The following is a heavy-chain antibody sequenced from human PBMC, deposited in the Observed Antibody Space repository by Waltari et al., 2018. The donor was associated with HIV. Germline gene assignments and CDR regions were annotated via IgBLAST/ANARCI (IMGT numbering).Heavy chain of an antibody. V-gene: IGHV4-59*01. D-gene: IGHD5-18*01. Sequence: QVQLQESGPGLVKPSETLSLTCTVPGGSISSYYWSWIRQPPGKGLEWIGYIYYSGSTNYNPSLKSRVTISVDTSKNQFSLKLSSVTAADTAVYYCARGYSYGPYFDYWGQGTLVTVSS. CDR3: ARGYSYGPYFDY. CDR1: GGSISSYY. J-gene: IGHJ4*02. CDR2: IYYSGST.